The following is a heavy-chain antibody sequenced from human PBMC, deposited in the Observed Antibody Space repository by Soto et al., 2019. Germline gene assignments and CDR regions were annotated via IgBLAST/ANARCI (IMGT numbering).Heavy chain of an antibody. CDR3: AGGLGRNYLYYGMDV. V-gene: IGHV3-7*05. CDR1: GFPLKNFW. CDR2: IKQDGSET. Sequence: EVQLVESGGGLVQPGGSLRLSCAVSGFPLKNFWLSWVRQAPGKGLEWVAKIKQDGSETFSVDSVRGRFTISRDTAKNSFYLQMNSLTVDDTGVYFCAGGLGRNYLYYGMDVWGQGTTVTVSS. J-gene: IGHJ6*02.